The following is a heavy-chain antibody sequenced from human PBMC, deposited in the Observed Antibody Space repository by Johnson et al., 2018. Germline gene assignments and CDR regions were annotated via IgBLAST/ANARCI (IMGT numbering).Heavy chain of an antibody. CDR1: GLTFDDYG. D-gene: IGHD1-26*01. J-gene: IGHJ3*02. CDR2: IKGNGDSI. CDR3: ARDRIVGVTTDAFDI. V-gene: IGHV3-20*01. Sequence: VQLVESGGGVVRXGGSLRLXCAASGLTFDDYGMSWVRQAPGKGLEWVAAIKGNGDSIGCADSVKGRFTISRDHAKNSLYLQMNSLRAEDTAFYHCARDRIVGVTTDAFDIWGQGTMVTVSS.